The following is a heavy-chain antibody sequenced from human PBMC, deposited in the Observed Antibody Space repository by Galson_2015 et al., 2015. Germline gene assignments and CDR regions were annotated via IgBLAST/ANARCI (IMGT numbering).Heavy chain of an antibody. CDR1: GFTFSSYS. CDR2: ISSSSSTI. Sequence: SLRLSCAASGFTFSSYSMNWVRQAPGKGLEWVSYISSSSSTIYYADSVKGRFTISRDNAKNSLYLQMNSLRDEDTAVYYCARPYYYGSSGYYTYWGQGTLVTVSS. D-gene: IGHD3-22*01. CDR3: ARPYYYGSSGYYTY. J-gene: IGHJ4*02. V-gene: IGHV3-48*02.